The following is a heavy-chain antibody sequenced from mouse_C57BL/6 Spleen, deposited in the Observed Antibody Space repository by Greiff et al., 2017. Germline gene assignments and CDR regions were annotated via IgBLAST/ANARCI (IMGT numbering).Heavy chain of an antibody. Sequence: EVQRVESGGGLVKPGGSLKLSCAASGFTFSSYAMSWVRQTPEKRLEWVATISDGGSYTYYPDNVKGRFTISRDNAKNNLYLQMSHLKSEDTAMYYCARGENLVAYWGQGTLVTVSA. CDR3: ARGENLVAY. CDR1: GFTFSSYA. V-gene: IGHV5-4*01. CDR2: ISDGGSYT. J-gene: IGHJ3*01.